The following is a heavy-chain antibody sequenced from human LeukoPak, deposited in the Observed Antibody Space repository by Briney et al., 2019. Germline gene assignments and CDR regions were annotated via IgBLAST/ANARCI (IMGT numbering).Heavy chain of an antibody. V-gene: IGHV3-30-3*01. Sequence: GGSLRLSCAASGFTFSSYAMHWVRQAPGKGLEWVAVISYDGSKKYYADSVKGRFTISRDNSKNTLYLQMNSLRAEDTAVYYCARDFNRYYFDYWGQGTLVTVSS. CDR1: GFTFSSYA. CDR2: ISYDGSKK. J-gene: IGHJ4*02. CDR3: ARDFNRYYFDY. D-gene: IGHD1-14*01.